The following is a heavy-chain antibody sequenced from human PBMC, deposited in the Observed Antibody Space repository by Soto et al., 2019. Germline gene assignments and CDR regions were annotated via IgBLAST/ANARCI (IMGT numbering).Heavy chain of an antibody. V-gene: IGHV1-69*01. CDR2: IIPIFGTA. CDR3: ARFPARGSSWSVGSYYYYGMDV. D-gene: IGHD6-13*01. Sequence: QVQLVQSGVEVKKPGSSVKVSCKASGGTFSSYAISWVRQAPGQGLEWMGGIIPIFGTANYAQKFQGRVTITADESTSTAYMELSSLRSEDTAVYYCARFPARGSSWSVGSYYYYGMDVWGQGTTVTVSS. J-gene: IGHJ6*02. CDR1: GGTFSSYA.